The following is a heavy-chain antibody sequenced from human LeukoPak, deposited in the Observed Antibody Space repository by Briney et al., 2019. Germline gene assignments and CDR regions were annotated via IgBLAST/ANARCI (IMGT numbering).Heavy chain of an antibody. D-gene: IGHD6-6*01. V-gene: IGHV3-30*18. CDR1: GFTFSSYS. CDR2: ISYDGSNK. Sequence: GGSLRLSCAASGFTFSSYSMHWVRQAPGKGLEWVAVISYDGSNKYYADSVKGRFTISRDNSKNTLYLQMNSLRAEDTAVYYCAKAPAARAFDYWGQGTLVTVSS. J-gene: IGHJ4*02. CDR3: AKAPAARAFDY.